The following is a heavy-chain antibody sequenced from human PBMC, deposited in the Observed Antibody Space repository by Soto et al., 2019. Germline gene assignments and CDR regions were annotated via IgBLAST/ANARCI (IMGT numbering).Heavy chain of an antibody. V-gene: IGHV4-31*03. J-gene: IGHJ5*02. Sequence: QVQLQESGPGLVKPSQTLSLTCTVSGGSISSGGYYWSWIRQHPGKGLEWIGYIYHSGSTYYNPSLKSRVTISVYTSNNQLSLKLSSVTVADTAVYYCAREAAGILNWFDPWGQGTLVTVSS. CDR1: GGSISSGGYY. CDR3: AREAAGILNWFDP. D-gene: IGHD6-25*01. CDR2: IYHSGST.